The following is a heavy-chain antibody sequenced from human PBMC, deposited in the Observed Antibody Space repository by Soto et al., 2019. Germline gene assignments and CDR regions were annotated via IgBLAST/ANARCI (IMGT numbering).Heavy chain of an antibody. CDR1: TFIFTNYA. CDR2: ISGSGGTT. V-gene: IGHV3-23*01. Sequence: EVQLLESGGGLVQPGGSLRLSCAASTFIFTNYAMSWVRQAPGEGLEWVSAISGSGGTTYYAESVKGRFSISRDNSKNTLYRQLNSLRVEDTAIYYCATISDRGIAAALDFWGQGTLVTVSS. J-gene: IGHJ4*02. CDR3: ATISDRGIAAALDF. D-gene: IGHD6-13*01.